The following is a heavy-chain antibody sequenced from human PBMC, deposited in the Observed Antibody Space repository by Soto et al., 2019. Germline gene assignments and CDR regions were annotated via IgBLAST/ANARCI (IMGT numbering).Heavy chain of an antibody. CDR1: GGSISSYY. V-gene: IGHV4-59*01. D-gene: IGHD5-12*01. Sequence: NPSETLSLTGTVSGGSISSYYWSWIRQPPGKGLEWIGYIYYSGSTNYNPSLKSRVTISVDTSKNQFSLKLSSVTAADTAVYYCARSGRWLQLPYFDYWGQGTLVTVSS. J-gene: IGHJ4*02. CDR2: IYYSGST. CDR3: ARSGRWLQLPYFDY.